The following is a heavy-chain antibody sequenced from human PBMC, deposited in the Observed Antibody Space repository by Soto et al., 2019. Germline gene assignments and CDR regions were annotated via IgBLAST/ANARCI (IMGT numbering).Heavy chain of an antibody. CDR2: TYFGGST. Sequence: SETLSLTCTVSGGSITSSPSYWGWIRQPPGKGLEWIGSTYFGGSTYYNQSLTGRVTISVDTSKNQVSLNLNSVTAADTAVYYCARPRHHTALVFDYWGQGALVTVSS. V-gene: IGHV4-39*01. J-gene: IGHJ4*02. D-gene: IGHD2-8*02. CDR1: GGSITSSPSY. CDR3: ARPRHHTALVFDY.